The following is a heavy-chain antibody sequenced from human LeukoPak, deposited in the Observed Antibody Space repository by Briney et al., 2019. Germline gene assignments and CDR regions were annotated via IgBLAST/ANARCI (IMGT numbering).Heavy chain of an antibody. D-gene: IGHD2-21*02. V-gene: IGHV3-30*18. CDR3: AKAGIVVVTAIPGIDY. Sequence: PGGSLRLSCAASGFTFSSYGMHWVRQAPGKGLEWVAVISYDGSNKYYADSVKGRFTISRDNSKSTLYLQMNSLRAEDTTVYYCAKAGIVVVTAIPGIDYWGQGTLVTVSS. CDR2: ISYDGSNK. CDR1: GFTFSSYG. J-gene: IGHJ4*02.